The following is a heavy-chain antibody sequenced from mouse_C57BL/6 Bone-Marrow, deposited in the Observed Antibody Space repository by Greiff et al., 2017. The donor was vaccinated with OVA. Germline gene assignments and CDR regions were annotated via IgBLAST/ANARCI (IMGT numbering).Heavy chain of an antibody. D-gene: IGHD1-1*01. V-gene: IGHV1-53*01. CDR2: INPSNGGT. Sequence: QVQLKQPGTELVKPGASVKLSCKASGYTFTSYWMHWVKQRPGQGLEWIGNINPSNGGTNYNEKFKSKATLTVDKSSSTAYMQLSSLTSEDSAVYYCARDTTVVENVDVGGTGTTVTVSS. CDR1: GYTFTSYW. CDR3: ARDTTVVENVDV. J-gene: IGHJ1*03.